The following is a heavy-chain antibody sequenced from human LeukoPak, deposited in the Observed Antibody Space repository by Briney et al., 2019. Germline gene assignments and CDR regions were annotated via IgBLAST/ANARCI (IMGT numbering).Heavy chain of an antibody. J-gene: IGHJ4*02. CDR3: GRQGYTASYYFLDY. D-gene: IGHD1-26*01. CDR1: TGSINSYF. Sequence: SETLSLTCSVSTGSINSYFWGWVRQPPGKGLEWIGRIYTTGTTNYSPSLKSRLSMSVDTSKNQFSLRLTSVTAADTAVYYCGRQGYTASYYFLDYWSQGALVTVSS. CDR2: IYTTGTT. V-gene: IGHV4-4*07.